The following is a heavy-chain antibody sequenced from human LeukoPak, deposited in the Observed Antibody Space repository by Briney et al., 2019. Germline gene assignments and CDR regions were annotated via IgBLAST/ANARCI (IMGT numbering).Heavy chain of an antibody. Sequence: SGTLSLTCTVSGGSIRNYYWSWIRQPPGKGLEWIGYIFYSGSTNYTPSLKSRVTISMDKSNNQFFLDLSPLTAADTAVYYCARDSITISGVVYEAFDIWGQGTMVTVSS. D-gene: IGHD3-3*01. CDR1: GGSIRNYY. CDR2: IFYSGST. V-gene: IGHV4-59*01. J-gene: IGHJ3*02. CDR3: ARDSITISGVVYEAFDI.